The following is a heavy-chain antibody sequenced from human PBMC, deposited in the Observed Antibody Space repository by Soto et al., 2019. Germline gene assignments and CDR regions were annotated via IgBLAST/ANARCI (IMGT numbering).Heavy chain of an antibody. V-gene: IGHV4-59*01. CDR2: SYYSGST. CDR3: ARVDSGYGPLAY. D-gene: IGHD5-12*01. Sequence: QVQLQESGPGLVKPSETLSLTCTVSGGSISSYYWSGIRQPPGKGLEWIGYSYYSGSTNYNPSLKSRVTISVDTSKNQFSLKLSSVTAADTAVYYCARVDSGYGPLAYWGQGTLVTVSS. CDR1: GGSISSYY. J-gene: IGHJ4*02.